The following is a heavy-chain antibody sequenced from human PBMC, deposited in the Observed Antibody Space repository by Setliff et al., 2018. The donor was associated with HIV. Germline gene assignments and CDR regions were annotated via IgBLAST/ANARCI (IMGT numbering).Heavy chain of an antibody. J-gene: IGHJ6*03. CDR1: GGTFSNYA. CDR2: IIPIFRSV. Sequence: SVKVSCKASGGTFSNYAISWVRQAPGQGLEWMGRIIPIFRSVTYAQRFKGRVTITADTSTSTVYMELSSLRSEDAAVYYCARDRQQVFHYMDVWAKGTTVTVSS. CDR3: ARDRQQVFHYMDV. D-gene: IGHD6-6*01. V-gene: IGHV1-69*06.